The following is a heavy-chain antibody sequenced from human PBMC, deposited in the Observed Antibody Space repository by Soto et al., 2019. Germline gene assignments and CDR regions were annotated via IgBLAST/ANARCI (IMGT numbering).Heavy chain of an antibody. CDR1: GFTFSSYA. CDR3: AKGVPPPRGVIITAYFDY. D-gene: IGHD3-10*01. Sequence: GGSLRLSCAASGFTFSSYAMSWVRQAPGKGLEWVSAISGSGGSTYYADSVKGRFTISRDNSKNTLYLQMNSLRAEDTAVYYCAKGVPPPRGVIITAYFDYWGQGTLVTVSS. V-gene: IGHV3-23*01. J-gene: IGHJ4*02. CDR2: ISGSGGST.